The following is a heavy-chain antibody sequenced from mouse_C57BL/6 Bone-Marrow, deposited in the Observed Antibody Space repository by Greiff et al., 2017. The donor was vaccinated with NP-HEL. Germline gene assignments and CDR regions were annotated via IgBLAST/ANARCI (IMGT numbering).Heavy chain of an antibody. J-gene: IGHJ3*01. Sequence: LVESGAELVRPGASVKLSCTASGFNIKDDYMHWVKQRPEQGLEWIGWIDPENGDTEYASKFQGKATITADTSSNTAYLQLSSLTSEDTAVYYCTPYSNPFAYWGQGTLVTVSA. CDR1: GFNIKDDY. V-gene: IGHV14-4*01. CDR3: TPYSNPFAY. D-gene: IGHD2-5*01. CDR2: IDPENGDT.